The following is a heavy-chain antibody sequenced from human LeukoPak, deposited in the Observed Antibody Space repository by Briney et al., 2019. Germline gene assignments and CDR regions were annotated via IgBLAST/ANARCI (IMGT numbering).Heavy chain of an antibody. V-gene: IGHV4-4*07. D-gene: IGHD2-21*01. CDR3: ARVIGSWKFDS. CDR1: GDSISSSP. J-gene: IGHJ4*02. Sequence: PSETLSLTCTVSGDSISSSPWSWIRQPAGKGLEWIGRIYTSGSTNYNPSLKSRVTMSVDTSKNQFFLKLSSVTAADTAVYYCARVIGSWKFDSWGQGTLVTVSS. CDR2: IYTSGST.